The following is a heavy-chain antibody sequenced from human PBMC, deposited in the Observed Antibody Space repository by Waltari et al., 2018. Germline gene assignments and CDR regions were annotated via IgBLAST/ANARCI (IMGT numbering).Heavy chain of an antibody. CDR3: ARDFYVYAFDI. Sequence: MGSYYWSWIRQPPGKGLEWIGYIYTSGSTNYNPSLKSRVTISVDTSKNQFSLKLSSVTAADTAVYYCARDFYVYAFDIWGQGTMVTVSS. CDR1: MGSYY. J-gene: IGHJ3*02. CDR2: IYTSGST. V-gene: IGHV4-4*09. D-gene: IGHD3-16*01.